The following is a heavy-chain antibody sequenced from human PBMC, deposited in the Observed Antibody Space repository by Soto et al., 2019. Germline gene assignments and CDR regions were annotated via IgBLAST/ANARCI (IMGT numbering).Heavy chain of an antibody. J-gene: IGHJ4*02. CDR2: MKQDESER. D-gene: IGHD6-13*01. CDR1: GFTFGNYW. CDR3: ARGRAAASG. V-gene: IGHV3-7*03. Sequence: EVQLVESGGGLVQPGGSLRLSCAASGFTFGNYWMTWVRQAPGKGLEWVANMKQDESERYYVDSVRGRFTIFRDDARNSLYLQMNSLRVEDTAVYYCARGRAAASGWGQGTLVTVSS.